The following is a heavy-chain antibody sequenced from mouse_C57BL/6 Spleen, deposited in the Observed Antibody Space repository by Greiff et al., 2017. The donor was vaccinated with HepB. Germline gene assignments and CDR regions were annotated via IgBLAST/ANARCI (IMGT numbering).Heavy chain of an antibody. CDR1: GFTFSSYA. J-gene: IGHJ2*01. Sequence: EVKLMESGGGLVKPGGSLKLSCAASGFTFSSYAMSWVRQTPEKRLEWVATISDGGSYTYYPDNVKGRFTISRDNAKNNLYLQMSRLKSEDTAMYYCARASFDYWGQGTTLTVSS. CDR3: ARASFDY. CDR2: ISDGGSYT. V-gene: IGHV5-4*03.